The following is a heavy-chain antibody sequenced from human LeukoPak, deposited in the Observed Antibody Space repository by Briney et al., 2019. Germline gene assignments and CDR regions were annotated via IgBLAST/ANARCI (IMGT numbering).Heavy chain of an antibody. CDR1: GFTFRSYG. D-gene: IGHD4-17*01. CDR3: TRHGVMTTVTTGSEDYYYGMDV. Sequence: GGSLRLSCAASGFTFRSYGMHWVRQAPGKGLEWVSVIYSGGSTYSAESVKGRFTISRDNAKNTLYLQMNSLRAEDTAVYYCTRHGVMTTVTTGSEDYYYGMDVWGQGTTVTVSS. J-gene: IGHJ6*02. V-gene: IGHV3-NL1*01. CDR2: IYSGGST.